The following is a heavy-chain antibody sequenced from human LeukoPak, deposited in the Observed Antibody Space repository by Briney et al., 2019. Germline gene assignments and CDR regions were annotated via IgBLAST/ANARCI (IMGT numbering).Heavy chain of an antibody. CDR3: AKDRGIAVAGTGAFDI. CDR2: ISWNSGSI. J-gene: IGHJ3*02. CDR1: GFTFSSSW. Sequence: GGSLRLSCAASGFTFSSSWMHWVRQAPGKGLEWVSGISWNSGSIGYADSVKGRFTISRDNAKNSLYLQMNSLRAEDTALYYCAKDRGIAVAGTGAFDIWGQGTMVTVSS. V-gene: IGHV3-9*01. D-gene: IGHD6-19*01.